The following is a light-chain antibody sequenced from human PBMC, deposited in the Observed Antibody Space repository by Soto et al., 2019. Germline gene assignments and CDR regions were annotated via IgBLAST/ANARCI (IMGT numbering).Light chain of an antibody. V-gene: IGKV1-5*01. CDR2: DAS. CDR1: QSISSW. J-gene: IGKJ2*01. Sequence: DIQMTQSPSTLSASVGDRVTITCRASQSISSWLAWYQQKPGKAPKLLIYDASSLESGVPSRFSGSGSGTEFTLTISSLQPDDVATYYCQQYNSYSLYTFGQGPKLEIK. CDR3: QQYNSYSLYT.